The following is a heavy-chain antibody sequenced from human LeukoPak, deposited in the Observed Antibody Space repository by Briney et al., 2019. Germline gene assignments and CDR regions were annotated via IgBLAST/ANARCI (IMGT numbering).Heavy chain of an antibody. J-gene: IGHJ4*02. V-gene: IGHV3-74*01. CDR2: INSAENSA. Sequence: GGSLRLSCAASGFTFSSYAMSWVRQVPGKGLMWVARINSAENSASYGGSVQGRFTISRDNAKNTLSLQMSSLRVEDTGIYYCARDVWGDRDGFFDNWGQGTLVTVAS. CDR3: ARDVWGDRDGFFDN. CDR1: GFTFSSYA. D-gene: IGHD5-24*01.